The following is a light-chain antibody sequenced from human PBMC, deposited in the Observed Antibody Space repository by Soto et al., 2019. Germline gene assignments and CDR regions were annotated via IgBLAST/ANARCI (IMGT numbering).Light chain of an antibody. J-gene: IGLJ1*01. Sequence: QSALTQPASVSGSPGQSITISCTGTSRDVGGYNLVSWYQQHPGKAPKLMIYEGSKRPSGVSNRFSGSNSGDTASLTISGLQADDDADYYCCSYACSTTFYVFGTGTKLTVL. CDR3: CSYACSTTFYV. CDR2: EGS. CDR1: SRDVGGYNL. V-gene: IGLV2-23*01.